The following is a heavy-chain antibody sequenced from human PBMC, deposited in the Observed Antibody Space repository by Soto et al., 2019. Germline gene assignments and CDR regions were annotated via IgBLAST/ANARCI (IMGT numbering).Heavy chain of an antibody. CDR3: ATLTPGY. Sequence: PGGSLRLSCATSGFTFSSHWMHWVRQTPGRGLVWVSNISPDGGSTFYADSVKGRFTISRDNAKNTLFLQMNSLRDDDTAVYYCATLTPGYWGQGILVTVSS. V-gene: IGHV3-74*01. J-gene: IGHJ4*01. D-gene: IGHD2-15*01. CDR2: ISPDGGST. CDR1: GFTFSSHW.